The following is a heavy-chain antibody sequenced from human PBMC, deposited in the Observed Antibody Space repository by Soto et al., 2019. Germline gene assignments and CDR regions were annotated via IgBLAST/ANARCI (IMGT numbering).Heavy chain of an antibody. CDR2: IQSGGTT. CDR1: GFSVSSKY. CDR3: TSDDVHLNVDIYYGVPMDV. D-gene: IGHD4-17*01. V-gene: IGHV3-66*01. J-gene: IGHJ6*04. Sequence: EVQLVESGGDLVQPGGSLRLSCAASGFSVSSKYMSWVRQAPGKGLEWVSLIQSGGTTYYAGSVKGRFTISRDYSENTLWLQINSLRVEDTAVYYCTSDDVHLNVDIYYGVPMDVSGKGTTVTVSA.